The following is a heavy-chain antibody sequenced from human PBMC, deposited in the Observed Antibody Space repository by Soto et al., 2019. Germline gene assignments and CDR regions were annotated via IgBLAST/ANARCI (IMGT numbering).Heavy chain of an antibody. V-gene: IGHV4-31*03. CDR3: ARESYSNYVPLGMDG. D-gene: IGHD4-4*01. Sequence: SETLSVTCTVSGGSISSGGYYWSWIRQHPGKGLEWIGYIYYSGSTYYNPSLKSRVTISVDTSKNQFSLKLSSVTAADMAVYYCARESYSNYVPLGMDGWGQGNTVTVSS. J-gene: IGHJ6*02. CDR1: GGSISSGGYY. CDR2: IYYSGST.